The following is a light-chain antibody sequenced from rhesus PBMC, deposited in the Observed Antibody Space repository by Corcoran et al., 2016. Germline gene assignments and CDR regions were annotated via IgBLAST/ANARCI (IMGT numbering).Light chain of an antibody. CDR1: QGISSW. Sequence: DIQMNQSPSSLSASVGDRVTITCRASQGISSWLAWYQQKTGKAPKLLIYKASSLQSGVPSRFRGSGSGTDFTLTIRSLQPEDFATYYCQQYNSAPLTFGGETKVEIK. V-gene: IGKV1-21*01. CDR3: QQYNSAPLT. CDR2: KAS. J-gene: IGKJ4*01.